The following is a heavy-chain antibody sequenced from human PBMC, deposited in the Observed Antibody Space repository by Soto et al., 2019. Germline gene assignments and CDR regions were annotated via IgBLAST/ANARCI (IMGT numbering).Heavy chain of an antibody. CDR1: GDSIRSSNYY. CDR2: IYYSGTA. V-gene: IGHV4-39*07. Sequence: PSETLSLTCVVSGDSIRSSNYYWGWLRQSPVKGLEWIGSIYYSGTAYYNPSLKSRVTISIDTSKNQFSLKLNSLTAADTAVYYCAVWFGESLKNWFDPWGQGTLVTVSS. J-gene: IGHJ5*02. CDR3: AVWFGESLKNWFDP. D-gene: IGHD3-10*01.